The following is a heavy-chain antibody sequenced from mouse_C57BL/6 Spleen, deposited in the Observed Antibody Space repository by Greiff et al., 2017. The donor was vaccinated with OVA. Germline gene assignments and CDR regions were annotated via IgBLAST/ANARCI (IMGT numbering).Heavy chain of an antibody. CDR2: IHPNSGST. Sequence: QVQLQQPGAELVKPGASVKLSCKASGYTFTSYWMHWVKQRPGQGLEWIGMIHPNSGSTNYNEKFKSKATLTVDKSSSTAYMQLSSLTSEDSAVSYCARWATPVVATPFAYWGQGTLVTVSA. D-gene: IGHD1-1*01. V-gene: IGHV1-64*01. CDR1: GYTFTSYW. CDR3: ARWATPVVATPFAY. J-gene: IGHJ3*01.